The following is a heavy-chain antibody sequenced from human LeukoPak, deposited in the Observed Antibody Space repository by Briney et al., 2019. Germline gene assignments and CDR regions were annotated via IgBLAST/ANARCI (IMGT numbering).Heavy chain of an antibody. J-gene: IGHJ4*02. Sequence: GRSLRLSCAASGFTFSSYAMHWVRQAPGKGLEWVAVISYDGSNRYYADSEKGRFTISRDNSKNTLYLQMNSLRAEDTAVYYCARESVVAATPFDYWGQGTLVTVSS. D-gene: IGHD2-15*01. CDR2: ISYDGSNR. V-gene: IGHV3-30*04. CDR3: ARESVVAATPFDY. CDR1: GFTFSSYA.